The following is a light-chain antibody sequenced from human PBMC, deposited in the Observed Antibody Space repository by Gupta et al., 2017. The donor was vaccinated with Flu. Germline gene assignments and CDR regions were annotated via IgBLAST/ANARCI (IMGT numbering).Light chain of an antibody. CDR2: DAS. CDR3: HHRDNGPPLST. J-gene: IGKJ3*01. V-gene: IGKV3-11*01. Sequence: TLSLSPGDRATLSCRASQTISGFLAWYQQKPGQAPRLLIFDASHRATDIPARFSGSGSGTDFTLTISSLEPEDFAVYYCHHRDNGPPLSTFGPGTKVDI. CDR1: QTISGF.